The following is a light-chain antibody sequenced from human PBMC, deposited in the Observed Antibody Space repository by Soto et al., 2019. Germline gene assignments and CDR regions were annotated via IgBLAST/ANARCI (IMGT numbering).Light chain of an antibody. Sequence: EIVLTQSPVTLSLSPGDTATLSCRASESVVRYLAWYQQKPGQAPRLLIYDAPKRATGIPARFSGSGYGRDFTLTISSLEPEDFAVYYCQQRSNWPLTFGGGTKVEIK. V-gene: IGKV3-11*02. J-gene: IGKJ4*01. CDR3: QQRSNWPLT. CDR1: ESVVRY. CDR2: DAP.